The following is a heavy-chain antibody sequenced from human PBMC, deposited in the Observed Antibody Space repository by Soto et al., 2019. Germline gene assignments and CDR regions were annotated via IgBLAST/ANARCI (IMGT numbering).Heavy chain of an antibody. Sequence: QVQLQESGPGLVKPSQTLSLPCTVSGGSISSGDYYWSWIRQPPGKGLEWIGYIYYSGSTYYNPSLKSRVTISVDTSKNQFSLKLSSVTAADTAVYYWARGGVLVPAAGWWFDPWGQGTLVTVSS. CDR1: GGSISSGDYY. D-gene: IGHD2-2*01. V-gene: IGHV4-30-4*01. CDR3: ARGGVLVPAAGWWFDP. CDR2: IYYSGST. J-gene: IGHJ5*02.